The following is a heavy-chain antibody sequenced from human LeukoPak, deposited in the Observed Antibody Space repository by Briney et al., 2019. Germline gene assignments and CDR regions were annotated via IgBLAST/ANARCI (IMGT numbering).Heavy chain of an antibody. J-gene: IGHJ4*02. CDR1: GLTFSSYA. CDR2: ISGSGGST. V-gene: IGHV3-23*01. D-gene: IGHD6-19*01. CDR3: AKDLAGTFDY. Sequence: GGSLRLSCAASGLTFSSYAMSWVRQAPGKGLEWVSAISGSGGSTYYADSVKGRFTISRDNSKNTLYLQMNGLRAEDTAVYYCAKDLAGTFDYWGQETLVTVSS.